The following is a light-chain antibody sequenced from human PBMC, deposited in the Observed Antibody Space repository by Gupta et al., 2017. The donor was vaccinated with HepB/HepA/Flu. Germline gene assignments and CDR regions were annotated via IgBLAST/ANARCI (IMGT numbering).Light chain of an antibody. CDR3: AAWDDSLNGPV. Sequence: QSVLSQPPPASGPPVQRVTISCSGSSSNIGSNTVNWYQQLPGTPPKLLIYSNNQRPSGVPDRFSGSKSGTSASLAISGLQAEDEADYYCAAWDDSLNGPVFGGGTKLTVL. J-gene: IGLJ2*01. V-gene: IGLV1-44*01. CDR1: SSNIGSNT. CDR2: SNN.